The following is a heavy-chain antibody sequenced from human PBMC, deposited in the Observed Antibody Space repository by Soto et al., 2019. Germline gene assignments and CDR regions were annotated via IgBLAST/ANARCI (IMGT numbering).Heavy chain of an antibody. CDR1: GGSFRGFY. CDR2: INHFGIT. J-gene: IGHJ4*02. Sequence: LSLTCAVXGGSFRGFYWTWIRQSAGKVLELLGDINHFGITNYNPSLKSRVSIPVDTSKSQFSLKLSSVTAADTAVYYCARAHDFWGGRQQPIDSWGQGTLVTVSS. CDR3: ARAHDFWGGRQQPIDS. D-gene: IGHD3-3*01. V-gene: IGHV4-34*01.